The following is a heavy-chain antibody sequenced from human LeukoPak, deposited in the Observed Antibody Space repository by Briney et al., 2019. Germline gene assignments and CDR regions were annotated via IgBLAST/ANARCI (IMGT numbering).Heavy chain of an antibody. Sequence: GGSLRLSCAASGITFSSYALSWVRQAPGKGLEWVSSISAGGGGTYYADSVKGRFTISRDNSKDTLFLQMNSLRAEDTAVYYCAKGVGAIFFYYGMDVWGHGTTVTVPS. CDR1: GITFSSYA. V-gene: IGHV3-23*01. CDR2: ISAGGGGT. CDR3: AKGVGAIFFYYGMDV. D-gene: IGHD3-3*01. J-gene: IGHJ6*01.